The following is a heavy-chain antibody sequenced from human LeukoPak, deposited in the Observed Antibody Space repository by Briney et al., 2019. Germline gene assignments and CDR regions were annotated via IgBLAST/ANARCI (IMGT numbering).Heavy chain of an antibody. CDR1: GGSISSGGYY. V-gene: IGHV4-31*03. J-gene: IGHJ4*02. D-gene: IGHD3-16*01. CDR2: IYYSGST. CDR3: ARAGGFFSPFGY. Sequence: SETLSLTCTVSGGSISSGGYYWSWIRQHPGKGLEWIGYIYYSGSTYYNPSLKSRVTLSVDTSKNQFSLKLSSVTAADTAVYYCARAGGFFSPFGYWGQGTLVTVSS.